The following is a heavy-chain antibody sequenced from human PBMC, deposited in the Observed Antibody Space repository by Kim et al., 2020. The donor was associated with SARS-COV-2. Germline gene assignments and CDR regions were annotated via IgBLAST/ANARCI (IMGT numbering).Heavy chain of an antibody. J-gene: IGHJ3*02. V-gene: IGHV4-39*07. CDR1: GGSISSSSYY. CDR3: ARYCSSTSCARSGDDAFDI. D-gene: IGHD2-2*01. Sequence: SETLSLTCTVSGGSISSSSYYWGWIRQPPGKGLEWIGSIYYSGSTYYNPSLKSRVTISVDTSKNQFSLKLSSVTAADTAVYYCARYCSSTSCARSGDDAFDIWGQGTMVTVSS. CDR2: IYYSGST.